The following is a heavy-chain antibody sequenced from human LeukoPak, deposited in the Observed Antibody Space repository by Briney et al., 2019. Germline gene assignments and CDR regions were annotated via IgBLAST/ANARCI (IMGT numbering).Heavy chain of an antibody. CDR1: GFTFSSYS. V-gene: IGHV3-21*01. J-gene: IGHJ6*02. CDR3: ARAMYYYGSGRGPYYYYGMDV. Sequence: GGSLRLSCAASGFTFSSYSMNWVRQAPGKGLEWVSSISSSSSYIYYADSVKGRFTISRDNAKNSLYLQMNSLRAEDTAVYYCARAMYYYGSGRGPYYYYGMDVWGQGTTVTVSS. CDR2: ISSSSSYI. D-gene: IGHD3-10*01.